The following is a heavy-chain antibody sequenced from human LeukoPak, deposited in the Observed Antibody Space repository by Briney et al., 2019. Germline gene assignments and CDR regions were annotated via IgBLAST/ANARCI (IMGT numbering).Heavy chain of an antibody. V-gene: IGHV3-21*01. D-gene: IGHD6-19*01. CDR2: ISSSSSYI. CDR1: GFTFSSYS. Sequence: TGGSLRLSCAASGFTFSSYSMNWVRQAPGKGLEWVSSISSSSSYIYYADSVKGRFTISRDNAKNSLYLQMNSLRAEDTAVYYCARDFLGYSSGWYTQYFDYWGQGTLVTVSS. J-gene: IGHJ4*02. CDR3: ARDFLGYSSGWYTQYFDY.